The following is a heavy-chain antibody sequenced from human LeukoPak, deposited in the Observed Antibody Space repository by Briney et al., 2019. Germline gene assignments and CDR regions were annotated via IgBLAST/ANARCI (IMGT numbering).Heavy chain of an antibody. V-gene: IGHV1-69*06. CDR1: GGTFSSYA. J-gene: IGHJ1*01. CDR3: ARSSLRIAAAGHEYFQH. Sequence: VASVKVSCKASGGTFSSYAISWVRQAPGQGLEWMGGIIPIFGTANCAQKFQGRVTITADKSTSTAYMELSSLRSEDTAVYYCARSSLRIAAAGHEYFQHWGQGTLVTVSS. D-gene: IGHD6-13*01. CDR2: IIPIFGTA.